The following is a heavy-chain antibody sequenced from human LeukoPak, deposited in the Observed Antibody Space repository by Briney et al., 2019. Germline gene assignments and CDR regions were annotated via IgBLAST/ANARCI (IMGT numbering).Heavy chain of an antibody. V-gene: IGHV3-33*01. Sequence: GRSLRLSCAASGFTFSSYGMHWVRQAPGKGLEWVAVIWYDGSNKYYAGSVKGRFTISRDNSKNTLYLQMNSLRAEDTAVYHCAAAGQPQLYFDSWGQGTLVTASS. CDR3: AAAGQPQLYFDS. D-gene: IGHD6-13*01. CDR1: GFTFSSYG. J-gene: IGHJ4*02. CDR2: IWYDGSNK.